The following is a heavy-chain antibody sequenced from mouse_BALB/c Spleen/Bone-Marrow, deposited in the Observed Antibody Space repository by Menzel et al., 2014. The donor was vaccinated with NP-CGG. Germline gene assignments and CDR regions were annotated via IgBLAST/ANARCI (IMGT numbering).Heavy chain of an antibody. CDR1: GYTFXSYW. V-gene: IGHV1S127*01. CDR3: TRDAMDY. Sequence: VQRVESGAELVKPGASVKMSCKAPGYTFXSYWMHWVRQRPGQGLEWIGVIDPSDSYTSYIQKFKGKATLTVDTSSSTAYMQLSSLTSEDSAVYYCTRDAMDYWGQGTSVTVSS. CDR2: IDPSDSYT. J-gene: IGHJ4*01.